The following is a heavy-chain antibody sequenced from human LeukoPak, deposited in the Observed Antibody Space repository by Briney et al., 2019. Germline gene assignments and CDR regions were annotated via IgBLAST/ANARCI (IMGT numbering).Heavy chain of an antibody. Sequence: GGSLRLSCAASGFTFSSYWMSWVRQAPGKGLEWVAVISYDGSNKYYADSVKGRFTISRDNSKNTLYLQMNSLRAEDTAVYYCAKDIGGGAFDIWGQGTMVTVSS. CDR3: AKDIGGGAFDI. CDR1: GFTFSSYW. D-gene: IGHD3-10*01. V-gene: IGHV3-30*18. CDR2: ISYDGSNK. J-gene: IGHJ3*02.